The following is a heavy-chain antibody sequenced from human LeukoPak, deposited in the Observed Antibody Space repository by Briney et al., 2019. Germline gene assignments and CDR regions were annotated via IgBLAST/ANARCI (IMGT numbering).Heavy chain of an antibody. D-gene: IGHD1-26*01. V-gene: IGHV4-31*03. J-gene: IGHJ4*02. CDR1: GGSISSGAYY. Sequence: SQTLSLTCTVSGGSISSGAYYWTWIRQHPGKGLEWIGYIYNSGSTYYNPSLKSRVTMSVDTSKNQFSLKLSSVTAADTAVYYCAREEVGVYYFDYWGQGTLVTVSS. CDR2: IYNSGST. CDR3: AREEVGVYYFDY.